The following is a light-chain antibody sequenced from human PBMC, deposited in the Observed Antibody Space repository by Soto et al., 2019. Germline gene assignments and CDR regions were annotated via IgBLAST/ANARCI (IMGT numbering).Light chain of an antibody. Sequence: DIVMTQSPDSLAVSLGERATINCRSSQSVLSSSNNLNYLAWYQQKPGQPPKLLLHWASTRESGVPDRLSGSGAGTEFNLTISSLQAEDVAVYYCQKYYSIPPTFGQGTKVEIK. CDR2: WAS. J-gene: IGKJ1*01. CDR1: QSVLSSSNNLNY. V-gene: IGKV4-1*01. CDR3: QKYYSIPPT.